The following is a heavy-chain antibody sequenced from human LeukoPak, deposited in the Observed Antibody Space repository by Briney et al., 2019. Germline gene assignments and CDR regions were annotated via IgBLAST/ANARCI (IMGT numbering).Heavy chain of an antibody. CDR3: ARSSYPYYFDY. J-gene: IGHJ4*02. V-gene: IGHV3-74*01. CDR2: VNNDGSST. Sequence: GGSLRLSCAASEFSFNSYWMHWVRQAPGKGLVWVSRVNNDGSSTTYADSVKGRLTISRDNARNTLYLQMNSLRAEDTAVYYCARSSYPYYFDYWGQGTLVTVSS. CDR1: EFSFNSYW. D-gene: IGHD6-13*01.